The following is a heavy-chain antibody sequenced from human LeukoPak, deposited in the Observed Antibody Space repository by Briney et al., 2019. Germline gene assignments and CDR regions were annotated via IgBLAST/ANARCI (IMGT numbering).Heavy chain of an antibody. CDR3: TTDTWYSAGH. D-gene: IGHD2-15*01. CDR2: ISGSGGST. J-gene: IGHJ4*02. Sequence: GGSLRLSCAASGFTFSNYAMSWVRQAPGKGLEWVSTISGSGGSTYYADSVKGRFTISRDSSKSTLYLQMNSLRAEDTAIYYCTTDTWYSAGHWGQGTLVTVSS. CDR1: GFTFSNYA. V-gene: IGHV3-23*01.